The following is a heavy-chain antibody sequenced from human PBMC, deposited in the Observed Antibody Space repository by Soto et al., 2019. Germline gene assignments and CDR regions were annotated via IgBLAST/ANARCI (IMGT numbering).Heavy chain of an antibody. CDR3: ARPAYCGGDCYGINDAFDI. D-gene: IGHD2-21*02. CDR2: ISSSGSTI. J-gene: IGHJ3*02. CDR1: GFTFSSYS. Sequence: EVPLVESGGGLVQPGGSLRLSCAASGFTFSSYSMNWVRQAPGKGLEWVSYISSSGSTIFYADSVKGRFTISRDNAKNSLYLQMNSLRAEDTAVYYCARPAYCGGDCYGINDAFDIWGQGTMVTVSS. V-gene: IGHV3-48*01.